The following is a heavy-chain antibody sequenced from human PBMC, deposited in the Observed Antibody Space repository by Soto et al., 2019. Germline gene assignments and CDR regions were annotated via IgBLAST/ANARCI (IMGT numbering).Heavy chain of an antibody. J-gene: IGHJ4*02. CDR2: ISYSGGT. CDR1: GGSISNYY. V-gene: IGHV4-59*08. Sequence: SETLSLTCTVSGGSISNYYWAWIRRPPGKGLEWIGYISYSGGTNYSPSLKSRVPISVDTSQNQFSLKLSSVTAADTAVYYCARRRCSGGTCYSDYWGQGTLVTVSS. CDR3: ARRRCSGGTCYSDY. D-gene: IGHD2-15*01.